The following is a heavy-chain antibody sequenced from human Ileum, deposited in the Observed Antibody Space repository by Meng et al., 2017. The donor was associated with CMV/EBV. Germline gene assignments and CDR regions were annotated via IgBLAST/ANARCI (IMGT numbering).Heavy chain of an antibody. Sequence: SCFTFGSYAMRWVRQAPGKGLEWVAFISYDGSTNYYAASVKRRFTISRDNSKHTLYLQMNSLRAEDTAVYYCATGPGASYYDSSGGYYWGQGTLVTVSS. D-gene: IGHD3-22*01. CDR2: ISYDGSTN. CDR3: ATGPGASYYDSSGGYY. CDR1: CFTFGSYA. V-gene: IGHV3-30*04. J-gene: IGHJ4*02.